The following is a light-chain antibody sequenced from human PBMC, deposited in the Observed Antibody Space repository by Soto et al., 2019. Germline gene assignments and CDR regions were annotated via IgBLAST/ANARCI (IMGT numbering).Light chain of an antibody. J-gene: IGLJ1*01. CDR3: CSYAGSNALNV. V-gene: IGLV2-8*01. CDR2: EVN. Sequence: QSALTQPPSASGSPGQSVTISCTGTSGDVGAYNYVAWYQQHPGKGPRLLIYEVNKRPSGVPDRFSGSKSGNTASLTVSGLQADDEAYYYYCSYAGSNALNVFGTGTKVTVL. CDR1: SGDVGAYNY.